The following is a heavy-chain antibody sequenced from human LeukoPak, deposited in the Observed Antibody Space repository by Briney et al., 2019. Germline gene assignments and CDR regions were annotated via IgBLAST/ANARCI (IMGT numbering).Heavy chain of an antibody. Sequence: PGGSLRLSCAASGFTFSSYAIHWVRQAPGKGLEWVAVISYDGSNKYYADSVKGRFTISRDNSKNTLYLQMNSLRAEDTAVYYCAKRSTNLIYSYGYFGVDYWGQGTLVTVSS. V-gene: IGHV3-30*18. CDR1: GFTFSSYA. CDR3: AKRSTNLIYSYGYFGVDY. D-gene: IGHD5-18*01. CDR2: ISYDGSNK. J-gene: IGHJ4*02.